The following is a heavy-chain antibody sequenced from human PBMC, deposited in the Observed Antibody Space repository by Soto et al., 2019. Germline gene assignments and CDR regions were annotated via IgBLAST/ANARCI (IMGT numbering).Heavy chain of an antibody. J-gene: IGHJ4*02. D-gene: IGHD3-10*01. CDR3: ARHPPHYYGSGTYYSACDY. V-gene: IGHV5-51*01. CDR1: GYSFTSHW. CDR2: IYPGDSDT. Sequence: PGESLKISCKGSGYSFTSHWIAWVRQMPGKGLEWMGIIYPGDSDTRYSPSFQGQVTISADKSISTAYLQWSSLKASDTAMYYCARHPPHYYGSGTYYSACDYWGQGTLVTVSS.